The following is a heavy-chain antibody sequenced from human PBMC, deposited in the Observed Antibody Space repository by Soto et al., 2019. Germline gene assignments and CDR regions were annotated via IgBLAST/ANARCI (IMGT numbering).Heavy chain of an antibody. CDR2: ISAYNGNT. CDR1: GYTFTSYG. D-gene: IGHD6-6*01. J-gene: IGHJ6*02. Sequence: QVQLVQSGAAVKKPWASVKVSCKASGYTFTSYGISWVRQAPGQGLEWMGWISAYNGNTNYAQKLQGRVTMTTDTSTSTAYMELRSLRSDDTAVYYWARGGSSSSAYYYYGMDVWGQGTTVTVSS. CDR3: ARGGSSSSAYYYYGMDV. V-gene: IGHV1-18*04.